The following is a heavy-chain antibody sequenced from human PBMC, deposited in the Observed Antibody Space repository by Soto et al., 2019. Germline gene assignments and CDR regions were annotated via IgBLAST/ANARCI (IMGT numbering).Heavy chain of an antibody. CDR3: ARQQLVGPLGAFDI. J-gene: IGHJ3*02. CDR1: GFTFSSYA. Sequence: ESGGGVVQPGRSLRLSCAASGFTFSSYAMHWVRQAPGKGLEWVAVISYDGSNKYYADSVKGRFTIARDNSKNTLYLQMNSLRAEDTAVYYCARQQLVGPLGAFDIWGQGTMVTVSS. D-gene: IGHD6-6*01. CDR2: ISYDGSNK. V-gene: IGHV3-30-3*01.